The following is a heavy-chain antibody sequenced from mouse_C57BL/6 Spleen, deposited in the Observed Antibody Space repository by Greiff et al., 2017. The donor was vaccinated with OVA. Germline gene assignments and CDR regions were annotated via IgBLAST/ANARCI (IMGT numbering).Heavy chain of an antibody. Sequence: EVQLVESGGDLVKPGGSLKLSCAASGFTFSSYGMSWVRQTPDKRLEWVATISSGGSYTYYPDSVKGRFTISRDNAKSTLYLHMSRLKSEDTEMYERAGGGENSNYDFEVWGTGTTVTVSS. J-gene: IGHJ1*03. D-gene: IGHD2-5*01. V-gene: IGHV5-6*01. CDR2: ISSGGSYT. CDR3: AGGGENSNYDFEV. CDR1: GFTFSSYG.